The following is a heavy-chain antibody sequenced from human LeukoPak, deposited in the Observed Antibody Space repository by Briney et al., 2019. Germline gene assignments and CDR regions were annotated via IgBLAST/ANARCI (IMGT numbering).Heavy chain of an antibody. D-gene: IGHD3-22*01. J-gene: IGHJ3*02. CDR1: GGSISSYY. CDR2: IYRTGST. V-gene: IGHV4-4*07. Sequence: SETLSLTCTGSGGSISSYYWSWIRQPAGKGVDRIGLIYRTGSTNYNTSLHRRVSMSVDTSKTQFPLKLRSVTAADTAVYYCAGYSYDFSGYSDAFHIWSQGPMVTVS. CDR3: AGYSYDFSGYSDAFHI.